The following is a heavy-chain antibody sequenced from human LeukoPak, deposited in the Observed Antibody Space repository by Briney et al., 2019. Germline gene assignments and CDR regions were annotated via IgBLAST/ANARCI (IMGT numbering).Heavy chain of an antibody. Sequence: PSETLSLTCTVSGGSVSSGSYYWSWIRQPPGKGLEWIGYIYYSGSTNYNPSLKSRVTISVDTSKNQFSLKLSSVTAADTAVYYCASGQDHWGTWGQGTLVTVSS. CDR2: IYYSGST. CDR3: ASGQDHWGT. J-gene: IGHJ4*02. D-gene: IGHD3-16*01. V-gene: IGHV4-61*01. CDR1: GGSVSSGSYY.